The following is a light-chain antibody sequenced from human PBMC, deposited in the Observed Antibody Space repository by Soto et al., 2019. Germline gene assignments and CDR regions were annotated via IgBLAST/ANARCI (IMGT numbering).Light chain of an antibody. CDR3: QQFDSVPIT. CDR1: QSVLYSSNNKNS. CDR2: WAS. J-gene: IGKJ4*01. Sequence: DIVMTQSPDSLAVSLGERATINCKSSQSVLYSSNNKNSVAWYQQKPGQPPQLLIYWASTRESGVPDRFSGSESGTDFTLTISSLQAEDVAVYYCQQFDSVPITFGGGTKVDIK. V-gene: IGKV4-1*01.